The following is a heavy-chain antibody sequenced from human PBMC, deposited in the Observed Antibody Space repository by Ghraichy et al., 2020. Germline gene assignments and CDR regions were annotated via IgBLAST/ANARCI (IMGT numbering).Heavy chain of an antibody. Sequence: ASVKVSCKASGYTFADSYIHWVRQAPGQGLEWVGRILPANSATNYAQRFQGRVAMTADTSITTAYMELSSLRSDDAAVYFCARQAHCTGGVCQYYYYNDVWGKGTAVTVSS. CDR3: ARQAHCTGGVCQYYYYNDV. CDR2: ILPANSAT. CDR1: GYTFADSY. J-gene: IGHJ6*03. D-gene: IGHD2-8*02. V-gene: IGHV1-2*06.